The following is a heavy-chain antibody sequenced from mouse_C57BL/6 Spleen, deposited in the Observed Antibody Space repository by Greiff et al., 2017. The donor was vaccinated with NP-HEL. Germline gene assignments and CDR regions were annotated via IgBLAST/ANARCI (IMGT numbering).Heavy chain of an antibody. D-gene: IGHD1-1*01. V-gene: IGHV1-42*01. CDR1: GYSFTGYY. Sequence: VQLQQSGPELVKPGASVKISCKASGYSFTGYYMNWVKQSPEKSLEWIGEINPSTGGTTYNQKFKAKATLTVDKSSSTAYMQLKSLTSEDSAVYYCAKNFRGLLRYFDYWGQGTTLTVSS. CDR2: INPSTGGT. J-gene: IGHJ2*01. CDR3: AKNFRGLLRYFDY.